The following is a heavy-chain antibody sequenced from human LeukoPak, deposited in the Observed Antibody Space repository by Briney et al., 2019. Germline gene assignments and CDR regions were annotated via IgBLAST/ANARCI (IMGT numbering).Heavy chain of an antibody. D-gene: IGHD6-13*01. J-gene: IGHJ4*02. Sequence: SETLSLTCAVSGGSISSGGYSWSWIRQPPGKGLEWIGYIYHSGSTNYNPSLKSRVTISVDTSKNQFSLKLSSVTAADTAVYYCARGSAAAGFDYWGQGTLVTVSS. CDR1: GGSISSGGYS. CDR3: ARGSAAAGFDY. CDR2: IYHSGST. V-gene: IGHV4-30-2*01.